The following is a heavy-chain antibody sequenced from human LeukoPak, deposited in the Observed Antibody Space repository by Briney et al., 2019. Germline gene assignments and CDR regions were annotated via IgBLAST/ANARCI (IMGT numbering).Heavy chain of an antibody. V-gene: IGHV1-2*02. CDR3: ARTGVGSGLTY. D-gene: IGHD3-22*01. CDR1: GYTFTDYH. CDR2: IFPKTGAT. J-gene: IGHJ4*02. Sequence: ASVKVSCKASGYTFTDYHIYWLRQAPGRGLEWMAWIFPKTGATTYAREFQGRVTLTSDTSIRTAYMDLRALTSDDTAVYFCARTGVGSGLTYWGQGTQVTVSS.